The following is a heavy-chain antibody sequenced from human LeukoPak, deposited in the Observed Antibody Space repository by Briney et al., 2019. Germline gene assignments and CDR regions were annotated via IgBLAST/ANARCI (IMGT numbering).Heavy chain of an antibody. D-gene: IGHD2-2*01. CDR3: ARGGVYCSSVSCSVDY. V-gene: IGHV3-49*03. Sequence: GGSLRLSCTASGFTFGDYAMSWFRQAPGKGLEWVGFIRSKPYGGTTENAASVKGRFTISRDDSKSIAYLQMNSLKTEDTAVYYCARGGVYCSSVSCSVDYWGQGILVTVSS. CDR1: GFTFGDYA. J-gene: IGHJ4*02. CDR2: IRSKPYGGTT.